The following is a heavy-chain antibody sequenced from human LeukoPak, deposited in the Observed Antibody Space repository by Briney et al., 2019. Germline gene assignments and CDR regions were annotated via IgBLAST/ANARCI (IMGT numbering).Heavy chain of an antibody. V-gene: IGHV7-4-1*02. J-gene: IGHJ5*02. Sequence: GASVKVSCKASGYTFTSYAMNWVRQAPGQGLEWMGWINTNTGNPTYAQGFTGRFVFSLDTSVSTAYLQISSLKAEDTAVYYCAREKYISRTFWRLRGGWFDPWGQGTLVTVSS. CDR3: AREKYISRTFWRLRGGWFDP. D-gene: IGHD5-12*01. CDR1: GYTFTSYA. CDR2: INTNTGNP.